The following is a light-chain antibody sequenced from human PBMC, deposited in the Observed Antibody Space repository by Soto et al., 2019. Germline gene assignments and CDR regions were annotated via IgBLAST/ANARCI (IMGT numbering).Light chain of an antibody. J-gene: IGKJ1*01. CDR1: QSSSSW. V-gene: IGKV1-5*03. Sequence: DIQMTQSPSTLSASVGDRVTITCRASQSSSSWLAWYQQKPGKAPKFLIEKASNLQSGVPSRFSGSGSGTEFTLTISSLQPDDFATYYCQQYKSYSLTFGQGTKVEIK. CDR2: KAS. CDR3: QQYKSYSLT.